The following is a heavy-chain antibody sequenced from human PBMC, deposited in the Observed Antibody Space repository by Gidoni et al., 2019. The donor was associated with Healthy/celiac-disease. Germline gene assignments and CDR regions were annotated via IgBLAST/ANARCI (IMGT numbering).Heavy chain of an antibody. CDR3: ARGVVVDY. J-gene: IGHJ4*02. Sequence: QVQLQESGPGLAKPSETLSLTCTVSGGSTCSYYWSWIRQPPGKGLEWIGYIYYSGSNNYTPSVKSRVTISVDTSKNQFSLKLSSVTAADTAVYYCARGVVVDYWGQGTLVTVSS. CDR2: IYYSGSN. V-gene: IGHV4-59*01. D-gene: IGHD2-21*01. CDR1: GGSTCSYY.